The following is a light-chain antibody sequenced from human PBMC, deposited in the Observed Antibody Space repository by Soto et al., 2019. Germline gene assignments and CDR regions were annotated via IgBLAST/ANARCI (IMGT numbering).Light chain of an antibody. Sequence: QSVLTQPPSVSAAPGQKVTISCSGSSSNIGDNYVSWYQQFPGTAPKLLIYDNNKRPSGIPDRFSGSRSGTSATLGITGLQTGDEADYYCATWDTSLGAGVFGGGTKLTVL. J-gene: IGLJ3*02. CDR2: DNN. V-gene: IGLV1-51*01. CDR3: ATWDTSLGAGV. CDR1: SSNIGDNY.